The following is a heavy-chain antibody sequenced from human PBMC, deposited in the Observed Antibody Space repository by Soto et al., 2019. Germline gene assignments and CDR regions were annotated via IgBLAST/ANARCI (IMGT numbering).Heavy chain of an antibody. D-gene: IGHD2-15*01. CDR1: GFTFSSYA. CDR2: ISYDGSNK. V-gene: IGHV3-30-3*01. Sequence: QVQLVESGGGVVQPGRSLRLSCAASGFTFSSYAMHWVRQAPGKGLEWVAVISYDGSNKYYADSVKGRFTISRDNSKNTLYVQRTRLRAEDTAVYYCARDGNGVGVAAKGYYYYGMDVWGQGTTVTVSS. J-gene: IGHJ6*02. CDR3: ARDGNGVGVAAKGYYYYGMDV.